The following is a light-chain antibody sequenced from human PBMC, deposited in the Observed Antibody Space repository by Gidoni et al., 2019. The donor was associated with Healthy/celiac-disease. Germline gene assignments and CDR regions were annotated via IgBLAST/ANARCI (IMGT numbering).Light chain of an antibody. J-gene: IGLJ1*01. Sequence: SYELTHPPSVSVSPGQTASITCSGNKLGDQYAFWYQQQPGQSPLLVIYQDSKRPSGSPERFSGSNSGNTATLTISGTQAMDYADYYCQAWDSSTADYVFGTGTNVTVL. V-gene: IGLV3-1*01. CDR2: QDS. CDR1: KLGDQY. CDR3: QAWDSSTADYV.